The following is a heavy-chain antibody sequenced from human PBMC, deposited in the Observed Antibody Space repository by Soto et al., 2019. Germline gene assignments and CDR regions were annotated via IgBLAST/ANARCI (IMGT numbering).Heavy chain of an antibody. CDR1: GASISSSNL. V-gene: IGHV4-4*02. Sequence: PSETLSLTCAVSGASISSSNLRSWVRQPPGKGLEWIGEIYHSGSTNYNPSLKSRLTISVDTSKNQFSLKLSSVTAADTAVYYCATPPTAWDFNVWRQGTTVNV. CDR2: IYHSGST. CDR3: ATPPTAWDFNV. D-gene: IGHD4-17*01. J-gene: IGHJ6*02.